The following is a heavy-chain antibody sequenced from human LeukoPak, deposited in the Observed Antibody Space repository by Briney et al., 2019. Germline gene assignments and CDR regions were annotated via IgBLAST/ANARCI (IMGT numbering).Heavy chain of an antibody. Sequence: PSGTLSLTCTVSDGSVSSFYWSWIRQPPGKGLEWIGYIYKSETTNYNPSLTGRVTMSLDTPKNQISMKLRSVTAADTAVYYCARGVVIAPQTFDYWGQGTLVTVSS. D-gene: IGHD2-21*01. CDR1: DGSVSSFY. CDR3: ARGVVIAPQTFDY. V-gene: IGHV4-59*02. CDR2: IYKSETT. J-gene: IGHJ4*02.